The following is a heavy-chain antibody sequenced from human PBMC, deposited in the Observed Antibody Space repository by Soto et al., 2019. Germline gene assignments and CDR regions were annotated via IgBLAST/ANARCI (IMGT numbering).Heavy chain of an antibody. V-gene: IGHV4-59*01. D-gene: IGHD1-26*01. CDR3: ARGHSGSYRTGEGYYYGMDV. Sequence: QVQLQESGPGLVKPSETLSLTCTVSGGSISSYYWSWIRQPPGQGLEWIGYIYYSGSTNYNPSLKSRVTISVDTSKNQFSLKLSSVTAADAAVYYCARGHSGSYRTGEGYYYGMDVWGQGTTVTVSS. CDR2: IYYSGST. CDR1: GGSISSYY. J-gene: IGHJ6*02.